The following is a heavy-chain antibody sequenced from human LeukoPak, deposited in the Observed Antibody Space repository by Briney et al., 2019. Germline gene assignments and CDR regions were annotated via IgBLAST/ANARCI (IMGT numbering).Heavy chain of an antibody. J-gene: IGHJ4*02. Sequence: GGSLRLSCAASGFTFSSYAMSWVRQAPGKGLEWVSAISGSGGSTYYADSVKGRFTISRDNSKNTLYLQMNSLRAEDTAVYYCAKVPRGDDILTGYYFDYWGQGNLVTVSS. CDR3: AKVPRGDDILTGYYFDY. V-gene: IGHV3-23*01. CDR2: ISGSGGST. D-gene: IGHD3-9*01. CDR1: GFTFSSYA.